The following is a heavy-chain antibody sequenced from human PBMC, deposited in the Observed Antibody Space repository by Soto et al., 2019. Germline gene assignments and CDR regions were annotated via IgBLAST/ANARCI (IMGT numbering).Heavy chain of an antibody. V-gene: IGHV1-3*01. CDR3: AIAPGSGGMDV. Sequence: QVQLVQSGAEVKKPGASVKVSCKASGYTFTSYAIHWVRQAPGQRLEWMGWINAGNGNTKYSQKFQGRVTITRDTSASTAYMELSSRRYEDTAVYYCAIAPGSGGMDVWGQGTTVTVSS. J-gene: IGHJ6*02. CDR1: GYTFTSYA. CDR2: INAGNGNT. D-gene: IGHD3-10*01.